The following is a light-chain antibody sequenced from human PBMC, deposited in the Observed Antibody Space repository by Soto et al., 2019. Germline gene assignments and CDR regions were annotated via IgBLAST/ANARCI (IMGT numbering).Light chain of an antibody. CDR2: DAS. CDR3: QQRSDWPS. Sequence: EVVLTQSPATLSLSPGDRAILSCRASQTISNYLAWYQHKLGQAPRLLIYDASNRATGIPARFSGSGSGTDFTLTSSSLEPEDFAVYYCQQRSDWPSFGQGTKLEIK. CDR1: QTISNY. J-gene: IGKJ2*01. V-gene: IGKV3-11*01.